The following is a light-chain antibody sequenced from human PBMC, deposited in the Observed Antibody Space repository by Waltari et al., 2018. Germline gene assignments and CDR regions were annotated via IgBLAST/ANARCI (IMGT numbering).Light chain of an antibody. Sequence: DIQMTQSPSSVSASVGDTVTITCRASHGISIWLAWYQQRPGRAPKLLIYGASSLQSGVPSRFSGSGSGTDFTLTITSLQPEDFATYYCQPAYSFPFTFGGGTRVEI. J-gene: IGKJ4*01. CDR2: GAS. CDR3: QPAYSFPFT. V-gene: IGKV1D-12*01. CDR1: HGISIW.